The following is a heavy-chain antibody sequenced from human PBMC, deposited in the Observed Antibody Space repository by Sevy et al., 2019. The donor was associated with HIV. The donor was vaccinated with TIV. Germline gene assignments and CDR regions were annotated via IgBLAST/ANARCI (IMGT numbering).Heavy chain of an antibody. J-gene: IGHJ5*02. CDR2: ISSSGSSI. D-gene: IGHD3-10*01. CDR3: TRNGGAFDHEFDP. V-gene: IGHV3-48*03. Sequence: GGSLRLSCTASGFTFSSYDMNWVRQAPGKGLEWVSKISSSGSSIYYADSVKGRFTISRDNVKNSLNLQMNSLRAEDTAVYYCTRNGGAFDHEFDPWGQGTLVTVSS. CDR1: GFTFSSYD.